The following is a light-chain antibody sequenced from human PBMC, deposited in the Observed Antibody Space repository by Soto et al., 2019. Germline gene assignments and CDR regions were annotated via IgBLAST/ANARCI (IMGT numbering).Light chain of an antibody. V-gene: IGKV3-20*01. CDR3: QQYGSSPPIT. CDR2: GAS. CDR1: QSVINNY. Sequence: EIVLTQSPGTLSLSPGERATLSCRASQSVINNYLAWYQQKPGQAPRLLIYGASSRATGIPDRFSGSGSGTDFTLTISRLEPEDFAVYYCQQYGSSPPITFGQGTRLEIK. J-gene: IGKJ5*01.